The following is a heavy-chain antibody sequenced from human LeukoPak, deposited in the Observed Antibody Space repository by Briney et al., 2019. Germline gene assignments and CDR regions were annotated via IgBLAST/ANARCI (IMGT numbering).Heavy chain of an antibody. V-gene: IGHV3-30-3*01. CDR1: GFTFSSYA. CDR3: ARDWIMVATKSARFDY. CDR2: ISYDGSNK. Sequence: PGRSLRLSCAASGFTFSSYAMHWVRQAPGKGLEWVAVISYDGSNKYYADSVKGRFTISRDNSKNTLYLQMNSLRAEDTAVYYCARDWIMVATKSARFDYWGQGTLVTVSS. D-gene: IGHD5-12*01. J-gene: IGHJ4*02.